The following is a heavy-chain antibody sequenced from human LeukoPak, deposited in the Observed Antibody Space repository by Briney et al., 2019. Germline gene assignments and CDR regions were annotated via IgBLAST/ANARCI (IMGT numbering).Heavy chain of an antibody. CDR1: GGSVSGYS. J-gene: IGHJ4*02. CDR3: ARANSGQFYYFDY. D-gene: IGHD6-19*01. V-gene: IGHV4-4*07. CDR2: TYTSGIT. Sequence: PSETLPLTCTVSGGSVSGYSWNWIRQPAGKGLEWIGRTYTSGITNYNPSLKSRVTTSVDTSNNQFSLKLTSVTAADTAVYYCARANSGQFYYFDYWGQGTLVTVSS.